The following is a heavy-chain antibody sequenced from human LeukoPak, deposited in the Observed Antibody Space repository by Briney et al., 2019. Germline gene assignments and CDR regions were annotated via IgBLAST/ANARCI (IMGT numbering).Heavy chain of an antibody. V-gene: IGHV4-34*01. J-gene: IGHJ4*02. CDR1: GGSFSGYY. Sequence: SETLSLTCAVYGGSFSGYYWSWIRQPPGKGLEWIGEINHSGSTNYNPSLKSRVTISVDTSKNQFSLKLSSVTAVDTAVYYCARGTWIRAFGYWGQGTLVTVSS. D-gene: IGHD5-18*01. CDR3: ARGTWIRAFGY. CDR2: INHSGST.